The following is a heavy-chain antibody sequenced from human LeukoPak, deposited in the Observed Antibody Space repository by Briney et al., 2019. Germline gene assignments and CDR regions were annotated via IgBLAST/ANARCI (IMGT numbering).Heavy chain of an antibody. V-gene: IGHV3-7*01. CDR1: GFTFSSYW. CDR3: AKSMVRGVICFDY. J-gene: IGHJ4*02. D-gene: IGHD3-10*01. CDR2: IKQDGSEK. Sequence: PGGSLRLSCAASGFTFSSYWMSWVRQAPGKGLEWVANIKQDGSEKYYVDSVKGRFTISRDNAKNSLYLQMNSLRAEDTAVYYCAKSMVRGVICFDYWGQGTLVTVSS.